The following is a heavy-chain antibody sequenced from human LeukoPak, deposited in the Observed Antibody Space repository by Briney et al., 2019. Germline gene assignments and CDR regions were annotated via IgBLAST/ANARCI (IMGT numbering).Heavy chain of an antibody. J-gene: IGHJ4*02. D-gene: IGHD3-3*01. CDR3: ASGITIFGVALDY. V-gene: IGHV3-21*01. CDR1: GFSFSDYS. Sequence: SGGSLRLSCVASGFSFSDYSVTWVRQAPGKGLKWVSSISGNSAYIFDADSVKGRFTISRDNTKNLVYLQMNSLRAEDTAVYYCASGITIFGVALDYWGQGTLVTVSS. CDR2: ISGNSAYI.